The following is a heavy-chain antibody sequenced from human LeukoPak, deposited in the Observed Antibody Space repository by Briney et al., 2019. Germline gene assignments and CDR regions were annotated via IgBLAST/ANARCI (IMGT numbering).Heavy chain of an antibody. J-gene: IGHJ4*02. V-gene: IGHV4-59*01. CDR3: ARASSSSWSRPPLY. CDR1: GGSISSYY. CDR2: IYYSGST. D-gene: IGHD6-13*01. Sequence: PSETLSLTCTVSGGSISSYYWSWIRQPPGKGLEWIGYIYYSGSTNYNPSLKSRVTISVDTSKNQFSLKLSSVTADDTAVYYCARASSSSWSRPPLYWGQGTLVTVSS.